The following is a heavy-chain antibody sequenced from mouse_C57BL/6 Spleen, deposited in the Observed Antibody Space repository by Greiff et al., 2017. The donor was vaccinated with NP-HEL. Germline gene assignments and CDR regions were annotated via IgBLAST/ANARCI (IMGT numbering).Heavy chain of an antibody. J-gene: IGHJ1*03. Sequence: EVQLVESGGGLVQPGGSMKLSCVASGFTFSNYWMNWVRQSPETGLEWVAQIRLKSDNYATHYAESVKGRFTISRDASTSSVYLQMHNLRAEDTGSYYCAGYFDVWGKGTTVTVSS. CDR1: GFTFSNYW. CDR3: AGYFDV. CDR2: IRLKSDNYAT. V-gene: IGHV6-3*01.